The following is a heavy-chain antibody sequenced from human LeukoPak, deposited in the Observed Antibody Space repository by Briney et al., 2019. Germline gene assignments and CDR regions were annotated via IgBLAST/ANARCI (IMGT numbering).Heavy chain of an antibody. V-gene: IGHV3-21*01. CDR3: ARGGGSYSY. Sequence: GGSLRLSCAGSGFTFRSDAMNWVRQAPGEGLEWVSSINSRSTHTAYADSVKGRFTISRDNGNNSLFLQMNSLGVDDTAIYFCARGGGSYSYWGQGVRVTVSS. CDR1: GFTFRSDA. J-gene: IGHJ4*02. D-gene: IGHD1-26*01. CDR2: INSRSTHT.